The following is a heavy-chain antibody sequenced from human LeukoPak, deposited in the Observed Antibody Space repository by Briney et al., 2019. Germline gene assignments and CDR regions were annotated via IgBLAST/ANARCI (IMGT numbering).Heavy chain of an antibody. J-gene: IGHJ4*02. CDR1: GGSFSGYY. V-gene: IGHV4-34*01. CDR2: INHSGST. D-gene: IGHD2-2*01. CDR3: AGGVDSLAMDY. Sequence: PSETLSLTCAVYGGSFSGYYWSWIRQPPGKGLEWIGEINHSGSTNYNPSLKSRVTISVDTSKNQFSLKLSSVTAADTAVYYCAGGVDSLAMDYWGQGTLVTVSS.